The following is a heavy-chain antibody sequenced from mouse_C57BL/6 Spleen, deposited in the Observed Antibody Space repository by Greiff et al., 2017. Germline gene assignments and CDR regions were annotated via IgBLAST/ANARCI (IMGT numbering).Heavy chain of an antibody. V-gene: IGHV1-19*01. CDR1: GYTFPDSY. D-gene: IGHD1-1*01. CDR3: ARSHYYGSSTGDCDV. CDR2: INPYNGGT. J-gene: IGHJ1*03. Sequence: VQLQPSGPVLVKPGASVKMSCKASGYTFPDSYMNWVKQSHGKSLEWIGVINPYNGGTSYNQKFKGKATLTVDKSSSTAYMALNSLTSEDSAVYYCARSHYYGSSTGDCDVWGTGTTVTVSS.